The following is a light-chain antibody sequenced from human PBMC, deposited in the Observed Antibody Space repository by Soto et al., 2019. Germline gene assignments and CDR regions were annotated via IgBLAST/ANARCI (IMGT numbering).Light chain of an antibody. J-gene: IGKJ1*01. CDR3: QQYDTNPKT. Sequence: DIQRTQSPSTLPAVLGYRVTFSCRASQSINKWLAWYQQRPGTAPKILIYDASTLASGVPSRFSGSGSGTEFSLTISRLQPEDFATYYCQQYDTNPKTFGQGTKVDIK. V-gene: IGKV1-5*01. CDR1: QSINKW. CDR2: DAS.